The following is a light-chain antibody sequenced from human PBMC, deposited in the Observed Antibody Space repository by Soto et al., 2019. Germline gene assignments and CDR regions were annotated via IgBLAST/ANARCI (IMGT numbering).Light chain of an antibody. Sequence: QSVLTQPPSASGTPGQRVTISCSGSSSNIGSNYVYWYHQLPGTAPKVLIYKTDQLPSGIPDRISGSKSGTSASLAISGLRSEDEAEYYCAAWDGSLSGVVFGGGTKLTVL. CDR2: KTD. CDR1: SSNIGSNY. V-gene: IGLV1-47*01. J-gene: IGLJ2*01. CDR3: AAWDGSLSGVV.